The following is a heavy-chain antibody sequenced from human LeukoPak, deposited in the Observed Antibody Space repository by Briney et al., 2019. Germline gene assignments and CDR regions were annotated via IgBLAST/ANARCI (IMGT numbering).Heavy chain of an antibody. CDR3: ARDQMVRGVTDYYYYGMDV. CDR2: ISGSGGST. Sequence: GGSLRLSCAASGFTFSSYAMSWVRQAPGKGLEWVSAISGSGGSTYYADSVKGRFTISRDNSKNTLYLQMNSLRAGDTAVYYCARDQMVRGVTDYYYYGMDVWGKGTTVTVSS. CDR1: GFTFSSYA. J-gene: IGHJ6*04. V-gene: IGHV3-23*01. D-gene: IGHD3-10*01.